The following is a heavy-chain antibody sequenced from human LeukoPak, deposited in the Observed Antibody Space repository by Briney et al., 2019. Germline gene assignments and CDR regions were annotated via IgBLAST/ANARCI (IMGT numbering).Heavy chain of an antibody. V-gene: IGHV4-59*12. CDR3: AREGSSSWYGWFDP. D-gene: IGHD6-13*01. CDR2: IYYSGST. CDR1: GGSISSYY. J-gene: IGHJ5*02. Sequence: PSETLPLTCTVSGGSISSYYWSWIRQPPGKGLEWIGYIYYSGSTNYNPSLKSRVTISVDTSKNQFSLKLSSVTAADTAVYYCAREGSSSWYGWFDPWGQGTLVTVSS.